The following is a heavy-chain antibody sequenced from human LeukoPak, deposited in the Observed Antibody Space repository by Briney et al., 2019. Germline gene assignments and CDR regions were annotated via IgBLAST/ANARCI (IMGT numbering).Heavy chain of an antibody. J-gene: IGHJ5*02. Sequence: GGYLRRSCSAYGFTVSSNYRGWVRQAPGKGLEWGSGIYSGGSTYSADPVKSRFTITSDNSNSTQYLQMNSLRGDDTVVYCGEKDDYYGSGSYYRGSRRWFDPWGQGTLVTVSS. CDR1: GFTVSSNY. CDR3: EKDDYYGSGSYYRGSRRWFDP. V-gene: IGHV3-66*02. CDR2: IYSGGST. D-gene: IGHD3-10*01.